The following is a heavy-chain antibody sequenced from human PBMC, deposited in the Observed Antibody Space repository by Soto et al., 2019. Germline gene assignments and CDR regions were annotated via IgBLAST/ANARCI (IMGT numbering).Heavy chain of an antibody. CDR3: ARIASVYPYGSVNGGLDV. CDR1: GGSIRCYY. J-gene: IGHJ6*02. V-gene: IGHV4-59*01. Sequence: SVTLSLPCSVSGGSIRCYYWRWIRQSPDKGLRWICFFHHSGNSNDTPSLKSRVTISFDTSKNQLSLSLRSVTAADTAVYLCARIASVYPYGSVNGGLDVWGRGTTVTVSS. D-gene: IGHD2-15*01. CDR2: FHHSGNS.